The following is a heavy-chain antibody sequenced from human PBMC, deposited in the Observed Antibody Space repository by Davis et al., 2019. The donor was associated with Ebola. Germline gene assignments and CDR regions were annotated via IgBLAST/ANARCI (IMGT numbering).Heavy chain of an antibody. CDR2: IYYSGIT. D-gene: IGHD5-24*01. CDR1: GGSISNYS. J-gene: IGHJ4*02. CDR3: ARLEMATAIDY. Sequence: SETLSLTCAVSGGSISNYSWSWIRQPPGKGLEWIGYIYYSGITNYNPSLKSRVTISVDTSKNQFSLKLSSVTAADTAVYYCARLEMATAIDYWGQGTLVTVSS. V-gene: IGHV4-59*01.